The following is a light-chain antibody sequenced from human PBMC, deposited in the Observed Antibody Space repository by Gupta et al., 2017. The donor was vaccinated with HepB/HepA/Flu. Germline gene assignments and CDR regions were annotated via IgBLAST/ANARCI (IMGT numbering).Light chain of an antibody. CDR3: QQYNSWVT. Sequence: SPATPSVSPGERATLSWRTRQSIGNKVGWYQQRPGQVPRLLIYDASTRASGIPRRFSGSGSGTEFTLTSSYQRSEESAVYCCQQYNSWVTFGGGTKVEIK. CDR2: DAS. V-gene: IGKV3-15*01. CDR1: QSIGNK. J-gene: IGKJ4*01.